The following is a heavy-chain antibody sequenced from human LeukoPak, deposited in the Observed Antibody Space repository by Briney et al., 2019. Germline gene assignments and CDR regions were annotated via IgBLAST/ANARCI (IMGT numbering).Heavy chain of an antibody. V-gene: IGHV3-21*01. CDR3: AELGITMIGGV. J-gene: IGHJ6*04. D-gene: IGHD3-10*02. CDR2: IDSSGGYM. Sequence: GGSLRLSCEASGSTFNTYSMNWARQAPGKGLEWVSSIDSSGGYMFYADSVKGRFIISRDNAKNSLYLQMNSLRAEDTAVYYCAELGITMIGGVWGKGTTVTISS. CDR1: GSTFNTYS.